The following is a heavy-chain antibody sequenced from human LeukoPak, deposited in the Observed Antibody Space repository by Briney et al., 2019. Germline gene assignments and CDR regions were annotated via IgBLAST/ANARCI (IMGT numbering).Heavy chain of an antibody. V-gene: IGHV3-74*01. J-gene: IGHJ4*02. Sequence: PGGPLRLSCAASGFTVTSNWIHWVRQAPGKGLVWVSRIDDAGSGTSYADSVKGRFTISRDTAKNTVCLQMNSLRVDDTAVYYCATVFDLWGQGTLVTVSS. CDR3: ATVFDL. CDR1: GFTVTSNW. CDR2: IDDAGSGT.